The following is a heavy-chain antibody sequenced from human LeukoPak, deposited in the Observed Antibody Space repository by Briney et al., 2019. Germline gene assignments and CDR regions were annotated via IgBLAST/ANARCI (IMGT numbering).Heavy chain of an antibody. CDR2: ISAYNGNT. J-gene: IGHJ4*02. CDR1: GYTFTSYG. D-gene: IGHD2-2*01. CDR3: ARLDCSSTSCHSDY. V-gene: IGHV1-18*01. Sequence: AASVKVSCKAPGYTFTSYGISWVRQAPGQGLEWMGWISAYNGNTNYAQKLQGRVTMTTDTSTSTAYMELRSLRSDDTAVYYCARLDCSSTSCHSDYWGQGTLVTVSS.